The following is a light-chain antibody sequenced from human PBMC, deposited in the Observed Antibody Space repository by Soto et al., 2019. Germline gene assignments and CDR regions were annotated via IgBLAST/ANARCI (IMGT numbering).Light chain of an antibody. CDR2: GAS. J-gene: IGKJ3*01. CDR1: QSVSSSY. CDR3: QQYSSSPFT. Sequence: EIVLTQSPGTLSLSPGERATLSCRASQSVSSSYLAWYQQKPGQAPRLLIYGASSRATGIPDRFSGSGSGTDFNLTISRLEPEDFAVYYCQQYSSSPFTFGPGTKVDIK. V-gene: IGKV3-20*01.